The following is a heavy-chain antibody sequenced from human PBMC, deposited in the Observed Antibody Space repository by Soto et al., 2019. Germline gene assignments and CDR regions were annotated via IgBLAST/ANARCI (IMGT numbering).Heavy chain of an antibody. CDR2: IYWDGDR. Sequence: QITLKDSGPTLVKPTQTLTLTCTFSGFSLSTSGAAVGWIRQPPGRALEWLALIYWDGDRRYNPSLQSMLTIHKGTSRNLAALTLTRVDPVDTARYYCAHRATMTIFGLIIDNGVWFDPWGQGTLVIVSS. CDR3: AHRATMTIFGLIIDNGVWFDP. J-gene: IGHJ5*02. V-gene: IGHV2-5*02. CDR1: GFSLSTSGAA. D-gene: IGHD3-3*01.